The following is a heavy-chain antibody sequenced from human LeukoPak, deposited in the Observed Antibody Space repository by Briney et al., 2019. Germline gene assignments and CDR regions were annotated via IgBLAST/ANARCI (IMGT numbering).Heavy chain of an antibody. J-gene: IGHJ4*02. CDR2: IYYSGST. V-gene: IGHV4-59*01. D-gene: IGHD1-26*01. CDR3: AGGVWELLPFDY. Sequence: PSETLSLTCTVSGGSISSYYWSWIRQPPGKGLEWIGYIYYSGSTNYNPSLKSRVTISVDTSKNQFSLKLSSVTAADTAVYYCAGGVWELLPFDYWGQGTLVTVSS. CDR1: GGSISSYY.